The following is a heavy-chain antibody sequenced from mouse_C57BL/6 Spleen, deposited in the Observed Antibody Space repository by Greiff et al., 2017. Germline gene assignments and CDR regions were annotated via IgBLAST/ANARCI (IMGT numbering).Heavy chain of an antibody. Sequence: VQLQQSGAELVRPGASVKLSCTASGFNIKDYYMHWVKQRPEQGLEWIGRIDPEDGDTEYAPKFQGKATMTADTSSNTAYLQLSSLTSEDTAVXYCTTHSNYGLAWFAYWGQGTLVTVSA. V-gene: IGHV14-1*01. J-gene: IGHJ3*01. CDR1: GFNIKDYY. CDR2: IDPEDGDT. CDR3: TTHSNYGLAWFAY. D-gene: IGHD2-5*01.